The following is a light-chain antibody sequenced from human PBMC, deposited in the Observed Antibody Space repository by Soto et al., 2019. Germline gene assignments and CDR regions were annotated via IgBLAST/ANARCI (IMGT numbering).Light chain of an antibody. J-gene: IGKJ3*01. CDR2: GAS. CDR1: QGITYY. CDR3: HQYDSYPRT. V-gene: IGKV1-16*01. Sequence: DIQMTQSPSSLSASVGDRVTITCRASQGITYYLAWFQQKPGKAPKSLIYGASSLQSGVPSRFNGSGFGTDFSLTISSLQPEDIATCYCHQYDSYPRTFGPGTKVEIK.